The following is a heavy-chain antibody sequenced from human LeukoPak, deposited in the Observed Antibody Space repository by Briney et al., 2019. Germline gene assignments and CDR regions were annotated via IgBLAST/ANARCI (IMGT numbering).Heavy chain of an antibody. Sequence: SETLSLTCTVSGGSISGYYWNWIRQSPGKGLEWIGYIHYNGDTIYNPSLRSRVTISVDTSMNQFSLNLRSVTAPDTALYSFVWSRQMAPLDSWGHGTLIIVSS. D-gene: IGHD5-24*01. CDR2: IHYNGDT. J-gene: IGHJ5*01. CDR3: VWSRQMAPLDS. CDR1: GGSISGYY. V-gene: IGHV4-59*08.